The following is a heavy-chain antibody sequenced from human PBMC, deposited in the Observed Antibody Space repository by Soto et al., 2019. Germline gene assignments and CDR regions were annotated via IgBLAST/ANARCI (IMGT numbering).Heavy chain of an antibody. CDR2: IYYSGTT. D-gene: IGHD5-12*01. Sequence: PSETLSLTCTVSGGSITSDDSYWSWIRQHPEKGLEWIGYIYYSGTTSYNPSLKTRLTISIDASKNQFSLELRSVTAADTAMYYCAREGSVASRPAFDYWGQGTLVTVSS. CDR3: AREGSVASRPAFDY. J-gene: IGHJ4*02. V-gene: IGHV4-31*03. CDR1: GGSITSDDSY.